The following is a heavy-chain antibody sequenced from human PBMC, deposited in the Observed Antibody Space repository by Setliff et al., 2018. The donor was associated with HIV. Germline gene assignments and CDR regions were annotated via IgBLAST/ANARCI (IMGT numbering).Heavy chain of an antibody. CDR3: ARNFGLSPSGKYYYYYGMDI. J-gene: IGHJ6*02. CDR1: GYTFTGHY. CDR2: VNPNSGDA. Sequence: ASVKVSCKASGYTFTGHYLHWVRQAPGQGHEWLGWVNPNSGDAIYAQNFQGRVTMTRDTSINAAYMELRGLRSDDTAVYYCARNFGLSPSGKYYYYYGMDIWGQGTTVIVSS. D-gene: IGHD3-10*01. V-gene: IGHV1-2*02.